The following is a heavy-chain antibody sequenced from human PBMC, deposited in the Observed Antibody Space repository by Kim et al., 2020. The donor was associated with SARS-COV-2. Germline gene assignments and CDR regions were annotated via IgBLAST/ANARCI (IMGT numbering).Heavy chain of an antibody. V-gene: IGHV4-59*01. J-gene: IGHJ4*02. CDR2: T. Sequence: TNYNPSLKSRVTISVDTSKNQFSLKLSSVTAADTPVYYCARTKYSYYFDYWGQGTLVTVCS. CDR3: ARTKYSYYFDY. D-gene: IGHD2-21*01.